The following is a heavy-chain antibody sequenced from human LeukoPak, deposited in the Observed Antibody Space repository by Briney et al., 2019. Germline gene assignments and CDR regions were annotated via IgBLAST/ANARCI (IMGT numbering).Heavy chain of an antibody. Sequence: PSETLSLTCAVYGGSFSGYYWSWIRQPPGKGLEWIGYIYYSGSTNYNPSLKSRVTISVDTSKNQFSLKLSSVTAADTAVYYCARVSLDSSSWYLPRTYYYYYYMDVWGKGTTVTISS. CDR1: GGSFSGYY. CDR3: ARVSLDSSSWYLPRTYYYYYYMDV. V-gene: IGHV4-59*01. CDR2: IYYSGST. J-gene: IGHJ6*03. D-gene: IGHD6-13*01.